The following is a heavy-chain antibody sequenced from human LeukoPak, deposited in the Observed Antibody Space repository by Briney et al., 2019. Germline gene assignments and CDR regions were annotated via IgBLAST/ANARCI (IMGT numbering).Heavy chain of an antibody. CDR2: ITPIFGTA. Sequence: ASVKVSCRASGGTFSSYDISWVRQAPGQGLEWMGGITPIFGTAKYAQKFQGRVTITADESTSTAYMELSSLRSEDTAVYYCARSRPNNSRGYSLPADFDYWGQGTLVTVSS. J-gene: IGHJ4*02. V-gene: IGHV1-69*13. CDR3: ARSRPNNSRGYSLPADFDY. D-gene: IGHD5-18*01. CDR1: GGTFSSYD.